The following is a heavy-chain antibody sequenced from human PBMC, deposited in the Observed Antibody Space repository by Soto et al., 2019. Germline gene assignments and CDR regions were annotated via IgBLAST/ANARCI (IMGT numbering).Heavy chain of an antibody. Sequence: ASVKVSCKASGYTFTSYAIQWVRQATGQRPEWMGWINVNSGNTNYAQKFQGRVTMTRNTSISTAYMELSSLRSEDTAVYYCARGPYSSSSPLDYWGQGTLVTVSS. CDR1: GYTFTSYA. V-gene: IGHV1-8*01. J-gene: IGHJ4*02. CDR3: ARGPYSSSSPLDY. D-gene: IGHD6-6*01. CDR2: INVNSGNT.